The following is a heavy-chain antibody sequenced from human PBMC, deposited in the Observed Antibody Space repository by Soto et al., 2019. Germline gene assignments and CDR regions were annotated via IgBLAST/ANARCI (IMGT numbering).Heavy chain of an antibody. J-gene: IGHJ4*02. CDR1: VFTFSSCS. CDR2: ISSTSSTI. V-gene: IGHV3-48*02. CDR3: ASWPDAADY. Sequence: EVQLVESGGGLVQLGGSLRLSCAASVFTFSSCSMNWVRQVPGKGLEWLSYISSTSSTIYYADSVKGRFTISRDNAKNSLYLQMNSLRDEDTAVYYCASWPDAADYWCQGTLVTVSS. D-gene: IGHD6-25*01.